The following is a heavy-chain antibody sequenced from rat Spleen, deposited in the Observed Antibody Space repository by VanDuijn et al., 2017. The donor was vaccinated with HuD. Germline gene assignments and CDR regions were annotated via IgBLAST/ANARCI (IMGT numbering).Heavy chain of an antibody. CDR1: GFTFSNYY. D-gene: IGHD1-1*01. Sequence: EVQLVESGGGLVQPGRSLKLSCAASGFTFSNYYMAWVRQAPTKGLEWVAYISTGGGSTYYRDSVKGRFTISRDNAKSTLYLQMDSLRSEDTATYYCTTGGQFITTVGDYWGQGVMVTVSS. V-gene: IGHV5-27*01. J-gene: IGHJ2*01. CDR3: TTGGQFITTVGDY. CDR2: ISTGGGST.